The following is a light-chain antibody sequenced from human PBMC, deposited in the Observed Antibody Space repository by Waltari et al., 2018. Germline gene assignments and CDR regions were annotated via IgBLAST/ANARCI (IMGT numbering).Light chain of an antibody. Sequence: SYELTQPPSVSVSPGQTLPLTCSGDKLGSRYTCWYQQRAGQSPIMLIFQDSKRPSGIPERFSGSNSGNTAALTISGAQSMDEADYYCQTWVNGTVIFGGGTKVTVL. V-gene: IGLV3-1*01. CDR3: QTWVNGTVI. CDR2: QDS. J-gene: IGLJ2*01. CDR1: KLGSRY.